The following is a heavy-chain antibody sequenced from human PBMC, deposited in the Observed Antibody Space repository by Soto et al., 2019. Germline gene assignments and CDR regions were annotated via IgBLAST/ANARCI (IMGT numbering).Heavy chain of an antibody. CDR2: IYWDDDK. CDR1: GFSLSTTGKS. Sequence: QITLKESGPTLVKPTQTLTLTCTFSGFSLSTTGKSVAWIRQPPGKALEWLSVIYWDDDKRYSPSLNTRLTIAKDTSKNQVVLKLTNMDPSDTGPYYCAHSRGDGDYFPYWGQGTLVSVSS. V-gene: IGHV2-5*02. D-gene: IGHD3-16*01. CDR3: AHSRGDGDYFPY. J-gene: IGHJ4*02.